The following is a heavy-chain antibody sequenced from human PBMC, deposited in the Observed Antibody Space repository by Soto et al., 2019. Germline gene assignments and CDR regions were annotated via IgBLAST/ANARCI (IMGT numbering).Heavy chain of an antibody. V-gene: IGHV1-69*02. CDR1: GGTFSSYT. J-gene: IGHJ4*02. Sequence: QVQLVQSGAEVKKPGSSVKVSCKASGGTFSSYTISWVRQAPGQGLEWMGRIIPILGIANYAQKFQGRVTITANKSTSTAYMELSSLRSEDTAVYYCARFSTVTPHFDYWGQGTLVTVSS. CDR3: ARFSTVTPHFDY. CDR2: IIPILGIA. D-gene: IGHD4-17*01.